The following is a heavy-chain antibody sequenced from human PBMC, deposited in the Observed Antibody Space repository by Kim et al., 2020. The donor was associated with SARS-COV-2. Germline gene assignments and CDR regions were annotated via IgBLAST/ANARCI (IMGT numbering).Heavy chain of an antibody. CDR1: GGSISSYY. Sequence: SETLSLICTVSGGSISSYYWSWIRQPPGKGLEWIGYIYYSGSTNYNPSLKSRVTISVDTSKNQFSLKLSSVTAADTAVYYCARSTLDWFDPWGQGTLVTVSS. CDR3: ARSTLDWFDP. V-gene: IGHV4-59*01. CDR2: IYYSGST. J-gene: IGHJ5*02. D-gene: IGHD3-16*01.